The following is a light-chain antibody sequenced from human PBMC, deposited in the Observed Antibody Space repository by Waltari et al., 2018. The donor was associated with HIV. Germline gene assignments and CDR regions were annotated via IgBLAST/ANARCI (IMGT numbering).Light chain of an antibody. CDR3: QAWDSSTVV. V-gene: IGLV3-1*01. Sequence: SYELTQPPPVSVSPGKTASITCSGKKVGDKGSCWYQQKPGQTPVVVMHQDKKRPSGIPERFSGSNSGNIATLTISGTQAIDEAEYYCQAWDSSTVVFGGGTKLTVL. CDR2: QDK. CDR1: KVGDKG. J-gene: IGLJ2*01.